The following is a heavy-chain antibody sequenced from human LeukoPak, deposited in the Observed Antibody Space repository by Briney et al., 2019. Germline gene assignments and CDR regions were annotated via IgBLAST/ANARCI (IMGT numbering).Heavy chain of an antibody. CDR1: GYRFTDYW. CDR3: ARLTSSWSFDY. Sequence: GESLKISCKGSGYRFTDYWIAWVRQMPGKGLEWMGIISPDGSDTRYSPSFQGQVTISADKSITTAYLQWSSLKASDTAMYYCARLTSSWSFDYWGQGTLVTVSS. D-gene: IGHD6-13*01. J-gene: IGHJ4*02. CDR2: ISPDGSDT. V-gene: IGHV5-51*01.